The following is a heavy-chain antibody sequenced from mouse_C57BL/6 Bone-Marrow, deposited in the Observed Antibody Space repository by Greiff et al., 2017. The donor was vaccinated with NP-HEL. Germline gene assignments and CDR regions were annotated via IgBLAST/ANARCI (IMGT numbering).Heavy chain of an antibody. CDR3: ARYYGSSSYWYFDV. D-gene: IGHD1-1*01. CDR2: LSSGGSYT. J-gene: IGHJ1*03. CDR1: GFTFSSYG. Sequence: EVKVVESGGDLVKPGGSLKLSCAASGFTFSSYGMSWVRQTPDKRLEWVATLSSGGSYTYYPDSVKGRFTISRDNAKNTLYLQMSSLKSEDTAMYYCARYYGSSSYWYFDVWGTGTTVTVSS. V-gene: IGHV5-6*01.